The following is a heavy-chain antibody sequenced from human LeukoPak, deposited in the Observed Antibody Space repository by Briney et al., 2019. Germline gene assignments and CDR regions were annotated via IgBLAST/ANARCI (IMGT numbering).Heavy chain of an antibody. CDR1: GGTFSTCA. D-gene: IGHD3-9*01. CDR2: IIPISDTA. V-gene: IGHV1-69*13. CDR3: ARIEHILTASGLGPHILYYLMY. Sequence: SVKVSCKASGGTFSTCAISGVRHAPGQGLEWMGGIIPISDTANYAQKFQGRVSMTAYVSKTTAYLELSSLRSDDTALYYCARIEHILTASGLGPHILYYLMYWRHGPLVTVSS. J-gene: IGHJ4*01.